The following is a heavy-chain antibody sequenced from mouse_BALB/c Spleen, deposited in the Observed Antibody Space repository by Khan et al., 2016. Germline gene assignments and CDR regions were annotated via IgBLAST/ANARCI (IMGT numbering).Heavy chain of an antibody. D-gene: IGHD2-4*01. CDR3: ARRGDYDDGAWFAY. V-gene: IGHV9-3-1*01. CDR1: GYTFTNYG. CDR2: INTYTGEP. Sequence: QSQLVQSGPELKKPGETVKISCKASGYTFTNYGMNWVKQAPGKGLKWMGWINTYTGEPTYGDDFKGRFAFSLKTSASTAYLQINNLKNEDTATYFCARRGDYDDGAWFAYWGQGTLVTVTA. J-gene: IGHJ3*01.